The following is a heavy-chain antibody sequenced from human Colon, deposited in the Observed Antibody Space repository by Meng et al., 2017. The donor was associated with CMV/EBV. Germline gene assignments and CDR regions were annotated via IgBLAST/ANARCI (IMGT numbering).Heavy chain of an antibody. J-gene: IGHJ5*02. V-gene: IGHV1-69*05. CDR1: GGIFSSYA. CDR2: IIPIFGTA. CDR3: ARFRRMTMKPGIQYNYFDP. D-gene: IGHD4/OR15-4a*01. Sequence: SSVKVSCKASGGIFSSYAISWVRQAPGQGLEWMGGIIPIFGTANYAQKFQGRVTITTDESTSTVYMELRSLRSDDTAMYYCARFRRMTMKPGIQYNYFDPWGQGTLVTVSS.